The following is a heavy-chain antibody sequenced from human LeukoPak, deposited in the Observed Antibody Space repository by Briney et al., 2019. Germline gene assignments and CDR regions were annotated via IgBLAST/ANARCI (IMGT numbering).Heavy chain of an antibody. J-gene: IGHJ4*02. V-gene: IGHV3-11*01. CDR1: GFTFSDYY. Sequence: GGSLRLSCAASGFTFSDYYMSWIRQAPGKGLEWVSYIGSSGRTIYYADSVKGRFTISRDNAKNSLYLQMNSLRAEDTAVYYCARDRPYYDSSGYFSNHAYWGQGTLVTVSS. CDR3: ARDRPYYDSSGYFSNHAY. D-gene: IGHD3-22*01. CDR2: IGSSGRTI.